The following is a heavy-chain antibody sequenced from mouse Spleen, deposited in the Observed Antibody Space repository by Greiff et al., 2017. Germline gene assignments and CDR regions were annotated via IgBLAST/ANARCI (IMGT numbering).Heavy chain of an antibody. CDR2: IHPNSGST. J-gene: IGHJ2*01. D-gene: IGHD2-10*01. CDR3: ASLLWYLDY. V-gene: IGHV1-64*01. CDR1: GYTFTSYW. Sequence: VQLQQSGAELVKPGASVKLSCKASGYTFTSYWIHWVKQRPGQGLEWIGMIHPNSGSTNYNEKFKSKATLTVDKSSSTAYMQLSSLTSEDSAVYYCASLLWYLDYWGQGTTLTVSS.